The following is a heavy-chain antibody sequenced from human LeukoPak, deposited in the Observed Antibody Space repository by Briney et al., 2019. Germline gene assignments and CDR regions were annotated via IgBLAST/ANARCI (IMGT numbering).Heavy chain of an antibody. CDR3: ARDLGQQLRGDAFDI. V-gene: IGHV3-7*03. D-gene: IGHD6-13*01. J-gene: IGHJ3*02. CDR1: GFTFSSYW. CDR2: IKQDGSEK. Sequence: TGGSLRLSCAASGFTFSSYWMSWVRQAPGKGLEWVANIKQDGSEKYYVDSVKGRFTISRDNAKNSLYLQMNSLRAEDTAVYYCARDLGQQLRGDAFDIWGQGTMVTVSS.